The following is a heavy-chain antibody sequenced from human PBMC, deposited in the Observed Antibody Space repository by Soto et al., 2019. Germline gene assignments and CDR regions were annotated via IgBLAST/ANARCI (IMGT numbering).Heavy chain of an antibody. V-gene: IGHV3-13*04. D-gene: IGHD3-22*01. CDR1: GFTFSSYD. Sequence: GGSLRLSCSASGFTFSSYDMHWVRQGTGRGLEWVSAIGTTGDTYYAGSVKGRFTISRENAKNSLYLQMNSLRAGDTAIYFCARAIGPTLFDYWGQGTLVTVSS. J-gene: IGHJ4*02. CDR3: ARAIGPTLFDY. CDR2: IGTTGDT.